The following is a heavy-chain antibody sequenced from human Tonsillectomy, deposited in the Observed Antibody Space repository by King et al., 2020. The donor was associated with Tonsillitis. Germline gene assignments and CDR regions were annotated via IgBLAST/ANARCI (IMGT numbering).Heavy chain of an antibody. J-gene: IGHJ4*02. Sequence: VQLVESGGGLVQPGGSLRLSCAASGFTFSSYAMSWVRQAPGKGLEWVSAISGSGGSTYYADSVKGRFTISRDNSKNTLYLQMNSLRAEDTAVYYCASKRSGYSYGPSMVWGVIMGALDYWGQGTLVTVSS. CDR3: ASKRSGYSYGPSMVWGVIMGALDY. V-gene: IGHV3-23*04. D-gene: IGHD3-10*01. CDR2: ISGSGGST. CDR1: GFTFSSYA.